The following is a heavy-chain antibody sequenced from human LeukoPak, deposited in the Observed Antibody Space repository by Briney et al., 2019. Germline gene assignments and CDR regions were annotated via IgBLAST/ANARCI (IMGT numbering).Heavy chain of an antibody. Sequence: GGSLRLSCAASGFSFSTYRMHWVRQAPGKGLVWVSRISSDGINTNYADSVKGRFTISRDNAKNTLYLQMNSLRPEDTAVYYCVLLSLTPGWGQGTLVTVSS. V-gene: IGHV3-74*01. CDR1: GFSFSTYR. J-gene: IGHJ4*02. D-gene: IGHD3-10*01. CDR2: ISSDGINT. CDR3: VLLSLTPG.